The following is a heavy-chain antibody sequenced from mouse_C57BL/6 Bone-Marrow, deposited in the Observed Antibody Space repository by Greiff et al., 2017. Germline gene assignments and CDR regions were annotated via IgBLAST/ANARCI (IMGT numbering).Heavy chain of an antibody. CDR3: AREEAYYSKYFDY. Sequence: QVQLQQPRAELVKPGASVKLSCKASGYTFTSYWMHWVKQRPGRGLEWIGRIDPNSGGTKYNEKFKSKATLTVDKPSSTAYMQLSSLTSEDSAVYYCAREEAYYSKYFDYWGQGTTLTVSS. CDR1: GYTFTSYW. D-gene: IGHD2-5*01. V-gene: IGHV1-72*01. J-gene: IGHJ2*01. CDR2: IDPNSGGT.